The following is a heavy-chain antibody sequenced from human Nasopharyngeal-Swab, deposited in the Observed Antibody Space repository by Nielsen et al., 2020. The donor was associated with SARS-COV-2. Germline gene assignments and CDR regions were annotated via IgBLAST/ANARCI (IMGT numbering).Heavy chain of an antibody. CDR3: ARGEFGGVIVLDAFDI. CDR1: GGSISSGGYY. V-gene: IGHV4-31*03. Sequence: SDTLSLTCTVSGGSISSGGYYWSWIRQHPGKGLEWIGYIYYSGSTYYNPSLKSRVTISVDTSKNQFSLKLSSVTAADTAVYYCARGEFGGVIVLDAFDIWGQGTMVTVSS. D-gene: IGHD3-16*02. CDR2: IYYSGST. J-gene: IGHJ3*02.